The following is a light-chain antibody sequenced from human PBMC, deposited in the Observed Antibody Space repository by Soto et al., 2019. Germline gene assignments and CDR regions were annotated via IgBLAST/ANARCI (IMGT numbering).Light chain of an antibody. J-gene: IGLJ2*01. CDR2: EVS. Sequence: QSVLTQPASVSGSPGQSITISCTGTSSDVGSYNLVSWYQQHPGKAPKLMIYEVSKRPSGVSNRFSGSKSGNTASLIISGLQAEDEADYYCCSYAGSSTSVVFGGGTKLTVL. CDR1: SSDVGSYNL. CDR3: CSYAGSSTSVV. V-gene: IGLV2-23*02.